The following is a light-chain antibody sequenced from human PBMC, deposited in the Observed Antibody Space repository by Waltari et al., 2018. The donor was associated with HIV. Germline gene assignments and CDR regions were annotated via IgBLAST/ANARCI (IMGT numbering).Light chain of an antibody. V-gene: IGKV4-1*01. Sequence: DIVMTQSPDSLAVSLGETATINCKSSQSVLYSSNNKNYLAWYQQKPGQSPKLLIYWASSRESGVPDRFSGSGSGTDFNLTISSLQAGDVAVYYCQQYYSTPYTFGQGTKLDIK. CDR2: WAS. J-gene: IGKJ2*01. CDR1: QSVLYSSNNKNY. CDR3: QQYYSTPYT.